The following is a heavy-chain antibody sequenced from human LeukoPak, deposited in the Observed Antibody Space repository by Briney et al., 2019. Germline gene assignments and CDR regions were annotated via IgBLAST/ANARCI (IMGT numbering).Heavy chain of an antibody. V-gene: IGHV3-30*02. J-gene: IGHJ4*02. CDR2: IWYDGSNE. CDR3: AKDPDRVVAHVY. D-gene: IGHD2-15*01. Sequence: LKWVAFIWYDGSNEYYADSVKGRFTISRDNSKNTLYLQMNSVRPEDTAVYCCAKDPDRVVAHVYWGQGTLVTVS.